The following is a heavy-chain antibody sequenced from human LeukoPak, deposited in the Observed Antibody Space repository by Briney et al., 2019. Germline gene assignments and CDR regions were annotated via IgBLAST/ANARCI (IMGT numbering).Heavy chain of an antibody. CDR2: INSHNVNT. J-gene: IGHJ3*02. CDR1: GYTFTNYG. D-gene: IGHD3-3*01. Sequence: ASVKVSCKAFGYTFTNYGINWVRQAPGQGLEWMGWINSHNVNTNYGQKFQDRVTMTTDTSTSTAYMELRSLRSDDTAVYYCARDVYALWSGYYRTGDAFDIWGQGTTVTVSS. V-gene: IGHV1-18*01. CDR3: ARDVYALWSGYYRTGDAFDI.